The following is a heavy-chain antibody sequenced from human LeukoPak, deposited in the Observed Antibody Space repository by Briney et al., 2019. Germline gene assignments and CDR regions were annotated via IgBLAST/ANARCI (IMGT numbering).Heavy chain of an antibody. CDR1: GFTFSSYS. CDR3: TSRGIAAAVRGY. J-gene: IGHJ4*02. CDR2: ISSSTSTI. Sequence: GGSLRLSCAASGFTFSSYSMNWVRQAPGKGLEWVSYISSSTSTIYYADSVKGRFTISRDNAKNSLYLQMNSLRAEDTAVYYCTSRGIAAAVRGYWGQGTLVTVSS. V-gene: IGHV3-48*01. D-gene: IGHD6-13*01.